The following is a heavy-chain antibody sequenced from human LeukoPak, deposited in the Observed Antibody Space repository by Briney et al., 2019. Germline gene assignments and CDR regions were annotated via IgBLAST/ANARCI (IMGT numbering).Heavy chain of an antibody. CDR1: GYTFTGYY. V-gene: IGHV1-2*02. Sequence: ASVKVSCKASGYTFTGYYMHWVRQAPGQGLEWMGWINPNSGGTNYAQKFQGRVTMTRDTSISTAYMELSRLRSDDTAVYYCARALNHRELPDYWGQGTLVTVSS. J-gene: IGHJ4*02. CDR3: ARALNHRELPDY. D-gene: IGHD1-26*01. CDR2: INPNSGGT.